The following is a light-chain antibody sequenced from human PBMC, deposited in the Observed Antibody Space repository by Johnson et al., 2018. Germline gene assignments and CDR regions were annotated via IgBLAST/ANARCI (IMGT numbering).Light chain of an antibody. Sequence: QSVLTQPPSVSADPGQKVTISCSGSSSNIGNNYVSWYQQLPGTAPKLLIYENNKRPSGIPDRFSGSKSGTSATLGITGIQTGDEAVYYCGTWDSSLSAGNVFGTGTKVTVL. CDR3: GTWDSSLSAGNV. CDR2: ENN. J-gene: IGLJ1*01. CDR1: SSNIGNNY. V-gene: IGLV1-51*02.